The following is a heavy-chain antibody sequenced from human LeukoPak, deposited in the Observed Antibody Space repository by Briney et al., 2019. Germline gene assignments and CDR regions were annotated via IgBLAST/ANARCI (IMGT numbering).Heavy chain of an antibody. CDR2: ISGSGGTS. D-gene: IGHD5-12*01. Sequence: GGSLRLSCLPSGFTFSNYAMTWVRQAPGKGLEWVSSISGSGGTSYYADSVKGRFTISRDNAKNSLYLQMNSLRAEDTAVYYCARASPRMVATLDVWGKGTTVTISS. J-gene: IGHJ6*04. V-gene: IGHV3-23*01. CDR1: GFTFSNYA. CDR3: ARASPRMVATLDV.